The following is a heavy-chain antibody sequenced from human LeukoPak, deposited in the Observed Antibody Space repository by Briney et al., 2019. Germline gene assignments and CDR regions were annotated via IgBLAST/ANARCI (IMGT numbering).Heavy chain of an antibody. CDR1: GFTFSSYA. Sequence: GGSLRLSCAASGFTFSSYAMHWVRQAPGKGLEWVAVISYDGSNKYYADSVKGRFTISRDNSKNTLYLQMNSLRAEDTAVYYCARDPYCSGGSCTRWFDPWGQGTLVTVSS. J-gene: IGHJ5*02. V-gene: IGHV3-30*04. CDR2: ISYDGSNK. D-gene: IGHD2-15*01. CDR3: ARDPYCSGGSCTRWFDP.